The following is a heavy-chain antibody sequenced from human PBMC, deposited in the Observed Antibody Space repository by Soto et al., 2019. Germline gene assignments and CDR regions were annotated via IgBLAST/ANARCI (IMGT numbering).Heavy chain of an antibody. CDR1: GYTFTSFG. CDR2: INIHKGNA. V-gene: IGHV1-18*01. J-gene: IGHJ4*02. CDR3: AIVVSYHSGGTGYMAYFDY. D-gene: IGHD3-22*01. Sequence: QVLLVQSGAEVKKPGASLKVSCKASGYTFTSFGISWVRQAPGQGLEWMGWINIHKGNANYAQKVQGRATMTTDTSTSTAYMDLMTMRSDDTAVYYSAIVVSYHSGGTGYMAYFDYWGQGTLVIVSS.